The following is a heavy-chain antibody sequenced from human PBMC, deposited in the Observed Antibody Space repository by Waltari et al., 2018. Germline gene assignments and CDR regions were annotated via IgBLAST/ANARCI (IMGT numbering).Heavy chain of an antibody. J-gene: IGHJ4*02. CDR2: IYYSGST. D-gene: IGHD3-3*01. CDR3: ARSRTIFGVVIGPNYFDY. CDR1: GGSISSYH. Sequence: QVQLQESGPGLVKPSETLSLTCTVSGGSISSYHWRWIRQPPGKGLEWIGYIYYSGSTHYNPSLXXRVXXSVDTSKNQFSLKLSSVTAADTAVYYCARSRTIFGVVIGPNYFDYWGQGTLVTVSS. V-gene: IGHV4-59*01.